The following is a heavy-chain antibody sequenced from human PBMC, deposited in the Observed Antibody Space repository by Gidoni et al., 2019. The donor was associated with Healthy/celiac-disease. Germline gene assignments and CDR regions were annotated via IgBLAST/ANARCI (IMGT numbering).Heavy chain of an antibody. D-gene: IGHD3-3*01. CDR2: IKQDESEK. CDR3: ARDLYYDFWSGYYPYYYYGMDV. CDR1: GFTSSSYW. Sequence: EVQLVVSGGGLVQPGGPLRPSCAASGFTSSSYWLCWVLQAPGKELKCVANIKQDESEKYYVDSVKGRFTISRDNAKNSLYLQMNSLRYEDTAVYYCARDLYYDFWSGYYPYYYYGMDVWGKGTTVTVSS. V-gene: IGHV3-7*05. J-gene: IGHJ6*04.